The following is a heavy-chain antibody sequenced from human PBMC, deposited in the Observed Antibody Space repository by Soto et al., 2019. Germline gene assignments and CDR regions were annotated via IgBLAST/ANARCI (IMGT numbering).Heavy chain of an antibody. CDR3: ARVSSGRWYFDY. CDR2: SYYIFST. V-gene: IGHV4-59*01. D-gene: IGHD6-19*01. CDR1: GGAISSYY. Sequence: SETLSLTCTVSGGAISSYYWSWIRQPPVNGLGLIGYSYYIFSTNYNPSLKSRFTISLYASKNQFSLKLTSFAAAYTAVYYCARVSSGRWYFDYWGQRTLVTVS. J-gene: IGHJ4*02.